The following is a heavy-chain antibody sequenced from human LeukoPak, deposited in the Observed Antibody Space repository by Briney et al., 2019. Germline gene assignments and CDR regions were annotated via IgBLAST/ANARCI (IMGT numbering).Heavy chain of an antibody. CDR2: INPNTGVT. Sequence: GASVKLSCKASGYTFTGYYLHWVRQAPGQGLEWMGWINPNTGVTNYAQKFQGRVTMTRDTSISTAYMELSRLRSDDTAVYRCARDLGGFSSSSSDYWGQGTLVTVSS. CDR1: GYTFTGYY. J-gene: IGHJ4*02. V-gene: IGHV1-2*02. CDR3: ARDLGGFSSSSSDY. D-gene: IGHD6-6*01.